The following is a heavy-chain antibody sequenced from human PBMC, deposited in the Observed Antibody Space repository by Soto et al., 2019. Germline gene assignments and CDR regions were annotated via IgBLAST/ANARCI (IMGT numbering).Heavy chain of an antibody. D-gene: IGHD3-10*01. CDR3: ARIGGYNGPLDY. CDR1: GVSISSYF. J-gene: IGHJ4*02. CDR2: NYHRGST. Sequence: PSETLSLTCTVSGVSISSYFWTWIRQPPGRGLEWIGYNYHRGSTNYSPSLKSRVAIALDTSENQFSLKVGSVTAAATAEYDCARIGGYNGPLDYWGQGTPVTVSS. V-gene: IGHV4-59*01.